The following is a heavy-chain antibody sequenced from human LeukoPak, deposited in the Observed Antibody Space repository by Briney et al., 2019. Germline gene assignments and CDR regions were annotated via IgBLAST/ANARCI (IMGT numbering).Heavy chain of an antibody. Sequence: GGSLRLSCAASGFTFSSYAMHWVRQAPGKGLEWVAVISYDGSNKYYADSVKGRFTISRDNSKNTLYLQMNSLRAEDTAVYYCATQSYGSAFDIWGQGTMVTVSS. V-gene: IGHV3-30*04. CDR1: GFTFSSYA. CDR2: ISYDGSNK. D-gene: IGHD5-18*01. J-gene: IGHJ3*02. CDR3: ATQSYGSAFDI.